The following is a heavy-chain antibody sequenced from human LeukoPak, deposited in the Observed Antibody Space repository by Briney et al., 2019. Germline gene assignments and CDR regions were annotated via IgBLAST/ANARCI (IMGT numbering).Heavy chain of an antibody. CDR3: VRDREVAGKTENWFDP. CDR2: ISAYNGNT. J-gene: IGHJ5*02. D-gene: IGHD6-19*01. Sequence: VASVKVSCKASGYTFTSYGISWVRQAPGQGLEWMGWISAYNGNTNYAQKLQGRVTMTTDTSTSTASMELRNLRSDDTAVYYCVRDREVAGKTENWFDPWGQGTLVTVSS. V-gene: IGHV1-18*01. CDR1: GYTFTSYG.